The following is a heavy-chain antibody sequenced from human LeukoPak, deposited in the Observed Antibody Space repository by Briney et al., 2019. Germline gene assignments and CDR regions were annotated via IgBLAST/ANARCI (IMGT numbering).Heavy chain of an antibody. CDR2: IIPILCIA. CDR3: ARDGDTAIVTRNYYYYYGMDA. V-gene: IGHV1-69*04. CDR1: GGTFSSYA. D-gene: IGHD5-18*01. J-gene: IGHJ6*02. Sequence: GASVKVSCKASGGTFSSYAISWVRQAPGQELEWMGRIIPILCIANYAQKFQGRVTIIADKSTSTAYMELSSLRSEDTAVYYCARDGDTAIVTRNYYYYYGMDAWGQGTTVTVSS.